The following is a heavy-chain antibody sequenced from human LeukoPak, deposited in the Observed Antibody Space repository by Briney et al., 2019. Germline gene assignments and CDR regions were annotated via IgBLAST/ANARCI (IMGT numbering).Heavy chain of an antibody. Sequence: GGSLRLSCAASGFTFDDYGMSWVRQAPGKGLEWVSGINWNGGSTGYADSVKGRFTISRDNAKNSLYLQMNSLRAEDTAVYYCARAEDGYNAEYFQHWGQGTLVTVSS. J-gene: IGHJ1*01. D-gene: IGHD5-24*01. V-gene: IGHV3-20*04. CDR2: INWNGGST. CDR1: GFTFDDYG. CDR3: ARAEDGYNAEYFQH.